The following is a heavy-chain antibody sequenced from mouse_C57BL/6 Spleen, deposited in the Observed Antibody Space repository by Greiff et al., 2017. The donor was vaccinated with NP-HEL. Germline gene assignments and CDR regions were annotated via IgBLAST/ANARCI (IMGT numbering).Heavy chain of an antibody. Sequence: GQLVESEGGLVQPGSSMKLSCTASGFTFSDYYMAWVRQVPEKGLEWVANINYDGSSTYYLDSLKSRFIISRDNAKNMLYLQMSSLKSEDTATYYCARGNWDGDYFDYWGQGTTLTVSS. CDR3: ARGNWDGDYFDY. CDR1: GFTFSDYY. V-gene: IGHV5-16*01. J-gene: IGHJ2*01. CDR2: INYDGSST. D-gene: IGHD4-1*02.